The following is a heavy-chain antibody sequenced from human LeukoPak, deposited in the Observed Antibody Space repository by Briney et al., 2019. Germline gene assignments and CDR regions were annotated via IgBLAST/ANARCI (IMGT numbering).Heavy chain of an antibody. CDR3: ARGRRITIFGVVITFDI. D-gene: IGHD3-3*01. CDR1: GYTFTGYY. V-gene: IGHV1-2*02. CDR2: INPNSGGT. J-gene: IGHJ3*02. Sequence: ASVKVSCKASGYTFTGYYMHWVRQALGQGLEWMGWINPNSGGTNYEQKVQGRVTMTRDTSSSTAYMELSRLRSDDTAVYYCARGRRITIFGVVITFDIWGQGTMVTVSS.